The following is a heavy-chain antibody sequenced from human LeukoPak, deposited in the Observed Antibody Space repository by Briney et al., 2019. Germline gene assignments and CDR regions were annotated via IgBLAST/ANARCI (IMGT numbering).Heavy chain of an antibody. CDR2: INPSGGST. D-gene: IGHD4-23*01. V-gene: IGHV1-46*01. J-gene: IGHJ5*02. CDR1: GYTFTSYY. CDR3: ARDNSVEDTAWWFDP. Sequence: GVSVKVSCKASGYTFTSYYMHWVRQAPGQGLEWMGIINPSGGSTSYAQKFQGRVTMTRDMSTSTDYMELSSLRSEDTAVYYCARDNSVEDTAWWFDPWGQGTLVTVSS.